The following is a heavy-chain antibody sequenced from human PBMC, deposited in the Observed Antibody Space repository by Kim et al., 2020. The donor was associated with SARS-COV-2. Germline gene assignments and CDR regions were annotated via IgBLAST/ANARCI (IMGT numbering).Heavy chain of an antibody. V-gene: IGHV1-46*01. CDR3: ARISMTTGVNIDY. Sequence: YEQKFQGRVTMTRDTSTSTVYMELSSLRSEDTAVYYCARISMTTGVNIDYWGQGTLVTVSS. J-gene: IGHJ4*02. D-gene: IGHD4-17*01.